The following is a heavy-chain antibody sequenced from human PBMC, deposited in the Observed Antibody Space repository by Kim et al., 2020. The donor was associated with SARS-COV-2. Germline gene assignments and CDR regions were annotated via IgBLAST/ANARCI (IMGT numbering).Heavy chain of an antibody. V-gene: IGHV3-21*01. D-gene: IGHD6-13*01. Sequence: GGSLRLSCAASGFTFSSYSMNWVRQAPGKGLEWVSSISSSSSYIYYADSVKDRFTISRDNAKNSLYLQMNSLRAEDTAVYYCARDGIAAADNFDYWGQGTLVTVSS. CDR3: ARDGIAAADNFDY. CDR2: ISSSSSYI. CDR1: GFTFSSYS. J-gene: IGHJ4*02.